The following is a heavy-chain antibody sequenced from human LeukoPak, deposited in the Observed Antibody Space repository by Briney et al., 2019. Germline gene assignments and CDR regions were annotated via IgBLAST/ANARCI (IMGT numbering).Heavy chain of an antibody. J-gene: IGHJ4*02. CDR1: VYTFTSYG. Sequence: ASVKVSCKASVYTFTSYGISWVRQAPGQGLEWMGWISAYNGNTNYAQKLQGRVTMTTDTSTSTAYMELRSLRSDDTALYYCARDPPYYDILSGHKSLNYFDYWGQGTLVTVSS. CDR2: ISAYNGNT. CDR3: ARDPPYYDILSGHKSLNYFDY. D-gene: IGHD3-9*01. V-gene: IGHV1-18*01.